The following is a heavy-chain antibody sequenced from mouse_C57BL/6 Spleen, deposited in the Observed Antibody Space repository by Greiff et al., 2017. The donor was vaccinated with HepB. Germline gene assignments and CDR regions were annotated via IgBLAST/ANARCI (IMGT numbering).Heavy chain of an antibody. J-gene: IGHJ3*01. D-gene: IGHD2-1*01. V-gene: IGHV5-16*01. CDR1: GFTFSDYY. Sequence: EVKLMESEGGLVQPGSSMKLSCTASGFTFSDYYMAWVRQVPEKGLEWVANINYDGSSTYYLDSLKSRFIISRDNAKNILYLQMSSLKSEDTATYYCARGGNRGFAYWGQGTLVTVSA. CDR2: INYDGSST. CDR3: ARGGNRGFAY.